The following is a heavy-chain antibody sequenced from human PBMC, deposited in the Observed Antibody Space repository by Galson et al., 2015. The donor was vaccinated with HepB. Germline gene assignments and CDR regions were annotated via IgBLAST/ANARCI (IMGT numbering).Heavy chain of an antibody. V-gene: IGHV3-7*03. D-gene: IGHD1-26*01. J-gene: IGHJ3*01. CDR2: MNPDGSEK. CDR3: ARDPAQWELPIDY. CDR1: GFTFETYW. Sequence: SLRLSCASSGFTFETYWMNWVRQAPGKGLEWVANMNPDGSEKSYVDSVKGRFTISKDSAKNSLYLQMDSLRVEDTAVYYCARDPAQWELPIDYWGQGTMVTVSS.